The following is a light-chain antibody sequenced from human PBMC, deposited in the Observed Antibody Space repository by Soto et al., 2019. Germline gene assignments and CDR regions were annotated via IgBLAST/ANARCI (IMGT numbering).Light chain of an antibody. CDR3: QQTYGAPRP. V-gene: IGKV1-39*01. J-gene: IGKJ1*01. Sequence: DIQMPHSPSSLSGSLGERVTLTCRSGEGFSQYVNWYQQTPGKAPKLLIYTSSNLQSGVPSRFSGSGSGTDFTLTISGLQPEDFASYFCQQTYGAPRPFGQVTKVDIK. CDR2: TSS. CDR1: EGFSQY.